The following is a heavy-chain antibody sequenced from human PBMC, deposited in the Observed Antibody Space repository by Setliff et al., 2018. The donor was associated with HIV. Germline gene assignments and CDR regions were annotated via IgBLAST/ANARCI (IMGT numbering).Heavy chain of an antibody. CDR2: IRYDGSNK. D-gene: IGHD5-12*01. CDR1: GFTFSTYG. J-gene: IGHJ6*03. CDR3: AKGRRPVDLVSTSIRYYFYMGV. Sequence: GGSLRLSCAASGFTFSTYGMHWVRQAPGMGLEWVAFIRYDGSNKYYADSVKGRFTISRDNSKNTLYLQMNSLRAEDTAVYYCAKGRRPVDLVSTSIRYYFYMGVWGKGTTVTVSS. V-gene: IGHV3-30*02.